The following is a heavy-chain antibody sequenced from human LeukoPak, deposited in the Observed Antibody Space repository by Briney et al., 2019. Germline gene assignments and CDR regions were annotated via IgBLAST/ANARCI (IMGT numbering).Heavy chain of an antibody. CDR3: AKDGGIVVVPAPIDY. D-gene: IGHD2-2*01. V-gene: IGHV3-30*02. J-gene: IGHJ4*02. Sequence: PGGSLRLSCAASGFTFSSYGMHWVRQAPGKGLEWVAFIRYDGSNKYYADSVKGRFTISKDNSKNTLYLQMNSLRAEDTAVYYCAKDGGIVVVPAPIDYWGQGTLVTVSS. CDR1: GFTFSSYG. CDR2: IRYDGSNK.